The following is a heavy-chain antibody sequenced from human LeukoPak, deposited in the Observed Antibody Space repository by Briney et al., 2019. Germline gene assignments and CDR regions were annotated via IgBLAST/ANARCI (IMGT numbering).Heavy chain of an antibody. CDR2: IIPIFGTA. J-gene: IGHJ6*03. CDR1: GGTFSSHA. D-gene: IGHD3-3*01. V-gene: IGHV1-69*13. Sequence: EASVKVSCKASGGTFSSHAISWVRQAPGQGLEWMGGIIPIFGTANYAQKFQGRVTITADESTSTAYMELSSLRSEDTAVYYCASSYDFWSGYLSYIPQRYYYYYYMDVWGKGTTVTVSS. CDR3: ASSYDFWSGYLSYIPQRYYYYYYMDV.